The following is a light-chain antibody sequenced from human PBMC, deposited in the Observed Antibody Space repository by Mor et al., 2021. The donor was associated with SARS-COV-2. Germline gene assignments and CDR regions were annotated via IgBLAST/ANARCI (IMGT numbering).Light chain of an antibody. CDR3: GTWDSSHVI. V-gene: IGLV1-51*01. J-gene: IGLJ2*01. CDR2: DND. Sequence: QQLPGTAPKLLIYDNDKRPSGIPDRFSGSKSGTSATLDITGLQTEDEADYYCGTWDSSHVIFGGGT.